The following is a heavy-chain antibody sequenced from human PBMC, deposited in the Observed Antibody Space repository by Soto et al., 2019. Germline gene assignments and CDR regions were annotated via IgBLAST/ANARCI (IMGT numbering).Heavy chain of an antibody. CDR2: ISAHNGNT. CDR1: DYDFTTYD. CDR3: ARGRYGDY. V-gene: IGHV1-18*01. J-gene: IGHJ4*02. Sequence: QIHLGQSGAEVKKPRASVKVSCKSSDYDFTTYDITWVRKAPGQGIEWMAWISAHNGNTNYAQKLQGRVTVTRDTSTSTAYMELRSLRSDDTAVYYCARGRYGDYWGQGALVTVSS. D-gene: IGHD1-1*01.